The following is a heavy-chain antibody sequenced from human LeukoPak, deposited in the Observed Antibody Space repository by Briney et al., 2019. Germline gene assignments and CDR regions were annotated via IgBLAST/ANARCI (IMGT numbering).Heavy chain of an antibody. J-gene: IGHJ4*02. Sequence: LRLSCAASGFTLSDYYMSWIRQAPGKGLEWVGSIYHSGNTYYNPSLKSRVTISVDTFKNQFSLKLSSVTAADTAVYYCARDLLYCSSTSCYALDYWGQGTLVTVSS. CDR3: ARDLLYCSSTSCYALDY. D-gene: IGHD2-2*01. V-gene: IGHV4-38-2*02. CDR1: GFTLSDYY. CDR2: IYHSGNT.